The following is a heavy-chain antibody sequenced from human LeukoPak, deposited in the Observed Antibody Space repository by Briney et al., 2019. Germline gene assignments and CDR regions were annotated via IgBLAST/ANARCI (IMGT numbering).Heavy chain of an antibody. CDR2: IYYSGST. Sequence: SETLSFTCTVSGGSISSSSYYWGWIRQPPGKGLEWIGSIYYSGSTYYNPSLKSRVTISVDTSKNQFSLKLSSVTAADTAVYYCARDSIVVVPAAIIWGQGTLVTVSS. CDR1: GGSISSSSYY. V-gene: IGHV4-39*02. D-gene: IGHD2-2*01. J-gene: IGHJ4*02. CDR3: ARDSIVVVPAAII.